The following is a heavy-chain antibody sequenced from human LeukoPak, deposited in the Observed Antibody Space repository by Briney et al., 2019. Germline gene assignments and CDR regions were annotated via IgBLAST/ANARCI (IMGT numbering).Heavy chain of an antibody. CDR2: IYYSGST. J-gene: IGHJ4*02. Sequence: PSETLSLTCTVSGGSIGTYYWSWIRQPPGKGLEWIGYIYYSGSTNYNPSLKSRVTMSVDTSKNQFSLKLSSVTAADTAVYYCARDRVGATDYWGQGTLVTVSS. CDR3: ARDRVGATDY. D-gene: IGHD1-26*01. V-gene: IGHV4-59*13. CDR1: GGSIGTYY.